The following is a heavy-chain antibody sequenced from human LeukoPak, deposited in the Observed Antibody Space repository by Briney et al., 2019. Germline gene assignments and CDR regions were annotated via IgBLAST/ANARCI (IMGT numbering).Heavy chain of an antibody. CDR2: ITGSGGST. Sequence: GGSLRLSCAASGFTFSSYTMSWVRQAPGKGLEWVSAITGSGGSTYYADSVKGRFTISRDNSKNTLYLQMNSLRAEDTAVYYCAKPLQFCTNGVCYSRQAFDIWGQGTMVTVSS. CDR3: AKPLQFCTNGVCYSRQAFDI. D-gene: IGHD2-8*01. J-gene: IGHJ3*02. CDR1: GFTFSSYT. V-gene: IGHV3-23*01.